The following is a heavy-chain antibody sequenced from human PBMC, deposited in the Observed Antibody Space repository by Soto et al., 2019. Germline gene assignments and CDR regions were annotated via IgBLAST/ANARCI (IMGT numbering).Heavy chain of an antibody. CDR1: GDAVGAYF. D-gene: IGHD1-26*01. Sequence: SETLSLTCTVSGDAVGAYFWSWIRQPPGKGLECIGYIYFSGPVTYNPSLERRVTISADTAKRQLSLRLTSVTAADTAVYYCARGGGSYPYYLDYWSQGTLVTVSS. CDR2: IYFSGPV. J-gene: IGHJ4*02. CDR3: ARGGGSYPYYLDY. V-gene: IGHV4-59*02.